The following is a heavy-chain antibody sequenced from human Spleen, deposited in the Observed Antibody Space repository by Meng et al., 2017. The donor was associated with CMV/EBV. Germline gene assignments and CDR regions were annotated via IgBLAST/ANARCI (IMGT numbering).Heavy chain of an antibody. CDR2: IRYDGSNQ. D-gene: IGHD6-19*01. CDR1: RFIFSNYG. CDR3: AREGGMYSSGWYGY. V-gene: IGHV3-30*02. Sequence: GGSLRLSCAASRFIFSNYGMHWVRQPPGKGLEWVAFIRYDGSNQYYADSVKGRFTISRDNSKNTQYLQMNSLRAEDTAVYYCAREGGMYSSGWYGYWGQGTLVTVSS. J-gene: IGHJ4*02.